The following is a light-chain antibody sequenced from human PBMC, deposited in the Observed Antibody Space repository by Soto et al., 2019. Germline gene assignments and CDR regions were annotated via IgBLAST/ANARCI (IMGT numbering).Light chain of an antibody. J-gene: IGLJ1*01. CDR3: GTWDISLGAGV. V-gene: IGLV1-51*01. CDR2: DNH. CDR1: SSNIGDYY. Sequence: QSVLAQPPSVSAAPGHNVTISCSGSSSNIGDYYVSWYQQLPGTAPKLPNYDNHNRSEGIRGRFSGSKSGTSATLGITVLQPGDEADYYGGTWDISLGAGVFGSGTKVTVL.